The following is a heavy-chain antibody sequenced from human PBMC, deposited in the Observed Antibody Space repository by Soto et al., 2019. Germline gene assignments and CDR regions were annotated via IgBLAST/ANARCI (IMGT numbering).Heavy chain of an antibody. D-gene: IGHD3-10*01. V-gene: IGHV4-34*01. CDR3: ARGPPVLLWFGDPSHYYFDY. CDR2: INHSGST. J-gene: IGHJ4*02. CDR1: GGSFSGYY. Sequence: QVQLQQWGAGLLKPSETLSLTCAVYGGSFSGYYWSWIRQPPGKGLEWIGEINHSGSTNYNPSLKSRVTISVDTSKNQFSLQLSSVTAADTAVYYCARGPPVLLWFGDPSHYYFDYWGQGTLVTVSS.